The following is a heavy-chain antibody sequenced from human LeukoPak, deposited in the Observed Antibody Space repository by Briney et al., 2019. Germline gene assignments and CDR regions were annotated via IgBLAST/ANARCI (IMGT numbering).Heavy chain of an antibody. J-gene: IGHJ4*02. CDR2: ISGSGGSP. V-gene: IGHV3-23*01. Sequence: GGSLRLSCAASGFTFSSYEINWVRQTPGKGLEWVSSISGSGGSPYYADSVKGRFTISRDNSKNTLYLQMNSLRAEDTAVYYCAKGPLLWDWGQGPLVTVSS. D-gene: IGHD2/OR15-2a*01. CDR3: AKGPLLWD. CDR1: GFTFSSYE.